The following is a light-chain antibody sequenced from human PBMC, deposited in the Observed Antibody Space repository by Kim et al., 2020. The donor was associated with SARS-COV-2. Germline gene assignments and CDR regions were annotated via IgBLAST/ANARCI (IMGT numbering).Light chain of an antibody. J-gene: IGLJ2*01. CDR2: DVN. Sequence: SPGQSVTISCTGTSSDGGGYDYVSWYQQYPGKAPKLIIYDVNKRPSGVPDRFSGSKSGNTASLTISGLQTEDEADYYCCSYAGSVVFGGGTQLTVL. V-gene: IGLV2-11*01. CDR1: SSDGGGYDY. CDR3: CSYAGSVV.